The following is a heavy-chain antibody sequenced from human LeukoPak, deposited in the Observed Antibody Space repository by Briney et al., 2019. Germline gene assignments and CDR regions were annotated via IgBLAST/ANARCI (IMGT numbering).Heavy chain of an antibody. Sequence: GGSLRLSCAASGFSFSTYRMHWVRQAPGEGLEWVSSISTGSTYVYYADSVKGRFTISRDKTKNSLYLQMNTLRAEDTAVYYCVRDGSFGLDFWGQGTLVTVSS. CDR2: ISTGSTYV. CDR1: GFSFSTYR. J-gene: IGHJ4*02. V-gene: IGHV3-21*01. D-gene: IGHD1-26*01. CDR3: VRDGSFGLDF.